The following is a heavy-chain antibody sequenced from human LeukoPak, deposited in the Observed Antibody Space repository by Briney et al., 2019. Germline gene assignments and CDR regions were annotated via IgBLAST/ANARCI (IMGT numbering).Heavy chain of an antibody. CDR3: VKDVDAFDI. CDR2: ISHDGNDK. V-gene: IGHV3-30*18. J-gene: IGHJ3*02. CDR1: GFTSSTSA. Sequence: PGGSLRLSWAASGFTSSTSAMHGVRQAPDKGLEWVAVISHDGNDKYYTDSVKGRFTISRDNPKNTLYLQMNSLRAEDTAVYYCVKDVDAFDIWGQGTMVTVSS.